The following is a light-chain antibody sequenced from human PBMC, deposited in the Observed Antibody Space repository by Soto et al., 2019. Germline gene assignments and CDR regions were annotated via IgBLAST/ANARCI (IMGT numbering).Light chain of an antibody. V-gene: IGKV3-15*01. CDR1: QSVSSN. CDR3: KQYNIWLWT. Sequence: EIVMTQSPATLSVTPGARATLSCRASQSVSSNLAWYQQKPGQAPRLLIYGASTRATGIPARFSGSGSGTEFALTISSLQSEDFAVYYCKQYNIWLWTFGQGTKVDI. J-gene: IGKJ1*01. CDR2: GAS.